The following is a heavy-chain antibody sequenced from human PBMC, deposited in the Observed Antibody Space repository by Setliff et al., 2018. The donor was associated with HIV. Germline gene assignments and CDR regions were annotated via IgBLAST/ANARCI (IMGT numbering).Heavy chain of an antibody. CDR3: ARDPILVAKGVFYI. CDR1: GGSISSHY. CDR2: IYYSGST. D-gene: IGHD3-22*01. J-gene: IGHJ3*02. Sequence: SETLSLTCTVSGGSISSHYWRWIRQPPGKGLEWIGSIYYSGSTNYNPSLKSRVTISVDTSKNQFSLKLSSVTAADTAVYYCARDPILVAKGVFYIWGQGTMVTVSS. V-gene: IGHV4-59*11.